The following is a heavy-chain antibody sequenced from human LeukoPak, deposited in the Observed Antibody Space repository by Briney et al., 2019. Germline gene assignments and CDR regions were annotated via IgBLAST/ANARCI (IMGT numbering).Heavy chain of an antibody. D-gene: IGHD5-12*01. V-gene: IGHV1-2*02. Sequence: ASVKVSCKASGYTFTGYYMHWVRQAPGQGLEWMGCINPNSGGTNYAQKFQGRVTMTRDTSISTAYMELSRLRSDDTAVYYCARDRHRGYAGPTGSWGPGTPVTLSS. CDR1: GYTFTGYY. J-gene: IGHJ5*01. CDR2: INPNSGGT. CDR3: ARDRHRGYAGPTGS.